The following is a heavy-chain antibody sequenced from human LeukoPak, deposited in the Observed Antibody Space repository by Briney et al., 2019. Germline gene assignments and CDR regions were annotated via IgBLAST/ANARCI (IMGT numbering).Heavy chain of an antibody. CDR3: ATWLRYCSSTSCYTYFDY. CDR2: INPSGGST. V-gene: IGHV1-46*01. D-gene: IGHD2-2*02. J-gene: IGHJ4*02. Sequence: ASVKVSCKASGYTFTSYYMHWVRQAPGQGLEWMGIINPSGGSTSYAQKFQGRVTMTEDTSTDTAYMELSSLRSEDTAVYYCATWLRYCSSTSCYTYFDYWGQGTLVTVSS. CDR1: GYTFTSYY.